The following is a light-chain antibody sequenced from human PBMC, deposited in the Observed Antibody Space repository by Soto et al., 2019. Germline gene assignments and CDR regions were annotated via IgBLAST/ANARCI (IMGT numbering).Light chain of an antibody. CDR3: QSYDSSLSAV. J-gene: IGLJ2*01. Sequence: QSVLTQPPSVSGAPGQRVTISCTGSSSNIGAGYDVHWYQQLPGTAPKLLIYGNSNRPSGVPDRFSGSKSGTSASLAITGLQAEDEADYYCQSYDSSLSAVFGGGTKVTAL. CDR1: SSNIGAGYD. V-gene: IGLV1-40*01. CDR2: GNS.